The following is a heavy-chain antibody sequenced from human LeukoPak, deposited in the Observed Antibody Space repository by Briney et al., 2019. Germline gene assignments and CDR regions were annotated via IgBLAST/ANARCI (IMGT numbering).Heavy chain of an antibody. Sequence: PGGSLRLSCEASGFTFSTYWMSWVRQAPGKGLEWVAVISYDGSNKYYADSVKGRFTISRDNSKNTLYLQMNSLRAEDTAVYYCATSSSWYPLFDYWGQGTLVTVSS. CDR3: ATSSSWYPLFDY. CDR1: GFTFSTYW. D-gene: IGHD6-13*01. J-gene: IGHJ4*02. CDR2: ISYDGSNK. V-gene: IGHV3-30*03.